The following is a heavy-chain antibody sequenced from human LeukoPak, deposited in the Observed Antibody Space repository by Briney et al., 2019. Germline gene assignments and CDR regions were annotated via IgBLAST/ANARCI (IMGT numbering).Heavy chain of an antibody. J-gene: IGHJ4*02. CDR2: IYYSGTT. Sequence: SETLSLTCTVSGGSFSSSSYSWGWIRQPPGKGLEWIGSIYYSGTTYYNPSLKSRVTISVDTSKIQFSLKLSSVAATDTAVYFCARLRFEFWSGYTHPYFDYWGQGTLVTVSS. CDR1: GGSFSSSSYS. CDR3: ARLRFEFWSGYTHPYFDY. V-gene: IGHV4-39*01. D-gene: IGHD3-3*01.